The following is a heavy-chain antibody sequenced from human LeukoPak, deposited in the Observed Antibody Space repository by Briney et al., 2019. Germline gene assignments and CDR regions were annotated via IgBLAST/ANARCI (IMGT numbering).Heavy chain of an antibody. CDR1: GFTVSSTY. V-gene: IGHV3-66*01. J-gene: IGHJ4*02. D-gene: IGHD6-6*01. CDR2: IYSGGYT. CDR3: ARGRPAHYFDS. Sequence: GGSLRLSCVASGFTVSSTYLTWVRQAPGKGLEWLSVIYSGGYTYYADSVKGRFFISRDISENMVYLQMNSLSVEDTAVYFCARGRPAHYFDSWGPGTLVTVS.